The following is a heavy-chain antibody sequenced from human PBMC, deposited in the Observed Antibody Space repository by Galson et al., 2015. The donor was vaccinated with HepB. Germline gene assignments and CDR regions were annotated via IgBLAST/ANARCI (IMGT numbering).Heavy chain of an antibody. CDR3: ARRGDILAGYYLNDAFDI. CDR2: IYSGGRT. D-gene: IGHD3-9*01. J-gene: IGHJ3*02. CDR1: GFIVSSNY. Sequence: SLRLSCAASGFIVSSNYMTWVRQAPGKGLEWVSVIYSGGRTYYADSVRGRFTISRDNSKNTLYLQMTSLRAEDTAVYYCARRGDILAGYYLNDAFDIWGQGTMVTVSS. V-gene: IGHV3-66*01.